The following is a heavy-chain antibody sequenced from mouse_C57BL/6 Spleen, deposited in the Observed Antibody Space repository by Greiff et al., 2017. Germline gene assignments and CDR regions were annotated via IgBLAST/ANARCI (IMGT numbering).Heavy chain of an antibody. D-gene: IGHD3-2*02. Sequence: ESGPGLVKPSQSLSLTCSVTGYSITSGYYWNWIRQFPGNKLEWMGYISYDGSNNYNPSLKNRISITRDTSKNQFFLKLNSVTTEDTATYYCARRGGSSVWFAYWGQGTLVTVSA. CDR3: ARRGGSSVWFAY. J-gene: IGHJ3*01. CDR2: ISYDGSN. CDR1: GYSITSGYY. V-gene: IGHV3-6*01.